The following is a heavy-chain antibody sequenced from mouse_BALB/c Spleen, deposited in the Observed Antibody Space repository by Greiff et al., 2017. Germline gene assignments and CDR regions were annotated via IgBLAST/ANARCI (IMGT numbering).Heavy chain of an antibody. D-gene: IGHD3-3*01. CDR1: GYTFTDYA. Sequence: QVQLKESGAELVRPGVSVKISCKGSGYTFTDYAMHWVKQSHAKSLEWIGVISTYYGDASYNQKFKGKATMTVDKSSSTAYMELARLTSEDSAIYYCAREDRERAMDYWGQGTSVTVSS. J-gene: IGHJ4*01. V-gene: IGHV1S137*01. CDR3: AREDRERAMDY. CDR2: ISTYYGDA.